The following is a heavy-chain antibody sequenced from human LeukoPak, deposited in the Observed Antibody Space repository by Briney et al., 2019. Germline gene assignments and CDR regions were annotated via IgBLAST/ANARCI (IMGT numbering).Heavy chain of an antibody. CDR3: ARGYYGSGSYFLDF. CDR2: VRSGSGTI. J-gene: IGHJ4*02. V-gene: IGHV3-48*02. CDR1: GFTFSSYS. D-gene: IGHD3-10*01. Sequence: GGSLRLVFSASGFTFSSYSMNWVRQAPREGLGRVSYVRSGSGTIYYADSVKGRFNISRDNANNSLYLQMNGLRDEDTAAYYCARGYYGSGSYFLDFCGQGTLVTVSS.